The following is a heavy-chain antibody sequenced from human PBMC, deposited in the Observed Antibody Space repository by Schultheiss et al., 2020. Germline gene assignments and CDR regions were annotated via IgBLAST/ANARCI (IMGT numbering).Heavy chain of an antibody. D-gene: IGHD2-2*03. V-gene: IGHV3-53*01. CDR3: ARAVGIVVVPAGTNWFDP. CDR1: GFTVSSSF. Sequence: GGSLRLSCSVSGFTVSSSFLTWVRQAPGKGLEWVSTVYSGSTASYSDSVKGRFTISRDNSKNTLYLQMNSLRAEDTAVYYCARAVGIVVVPAGTNWFDPWGQGTLVTVSS. J-gene: IGHJ5*02. CDR2: VYSGSTA.